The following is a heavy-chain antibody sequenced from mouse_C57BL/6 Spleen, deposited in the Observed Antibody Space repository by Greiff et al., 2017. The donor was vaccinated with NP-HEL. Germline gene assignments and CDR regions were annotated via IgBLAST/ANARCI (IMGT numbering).Heavy chain of an antibody. V-gene: IGHV1-63*01. Sequence: QVQLQQSGAELVRPGTSVKMSCKASGYTFTNYWIGWAKQRPGHGLEWIGDIYPGGGYTNYNEKFKGKATLTADKSSSTAYMQFSSLTSEDSPIYYCARNSYYYGSSYEYFDVWGTGTTVTVSS. CDR3: ARNSYYYGSSYEYFDV. D-gene: IGHD1-1*01. J-gene: IGHJ1*03. CDR2: IYPGGGYT. CDR1: GYTFTNYW.